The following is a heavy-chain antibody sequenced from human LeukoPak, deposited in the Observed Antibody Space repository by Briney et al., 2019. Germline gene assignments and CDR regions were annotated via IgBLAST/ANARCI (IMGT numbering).Heavy chain of an antibody. J-gene: IGHJ4*02. CDR2: MYNDDHGGST. CDR3: ARSSSGWHDF. D-gene: IGHD6-19*01. Sequence: GGSLRLSCAASGFTVRSHFMSWVRRAPGKRLEWVAVMYNDDHGGSTYYADSVKGRFTISRDNSRNTLYLQMNNLRVDDTALYYCARSSSGWHDFWGPGTLVTDAS. CDR1: GFTVRSHF. V-gene: IGHV3-53*01.